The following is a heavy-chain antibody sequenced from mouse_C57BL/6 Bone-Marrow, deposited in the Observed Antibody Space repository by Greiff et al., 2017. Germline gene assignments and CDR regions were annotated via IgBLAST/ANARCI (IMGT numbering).Heavy chain of an antibody. CDR1: GFTFSDYG. J-gene: IGHJ2*01. V-gene: IGHV5-17*01. Sequence: EVKVVESGGGLVKPGGSLKLSCAASGFTFSDYGMHWVRQAPEKGLEWVAYISSGSSTIYYAYTVKGRFTISRDNAKNTLFLQMNSLRSEDTAMFYCARGYYVDYWGQGTTLTVSS. CDR2: ISSGSSTI. CDR3: ARGYYVDY.